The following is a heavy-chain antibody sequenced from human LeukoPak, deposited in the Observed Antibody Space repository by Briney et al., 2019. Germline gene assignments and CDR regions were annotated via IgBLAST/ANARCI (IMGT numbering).Heavy chain of an antibody. Sequence: TSETLSLTCTVSGDSVSSGSYYWTWIRQPPAKGLDWYGYIYYSGSTNYNPSLKSRVTISVDTSKNQFCLKLSSVTAADTAVYYCARDRAVTSDAFDIWGQGTMVTVSS. CDR2: IYYSGST. D-gene: IGHD4-17*01. CDR3: ARDRAVTSDAFDI. J-gene: IGHJ3*02. V-gene: IGHV4-61*01. CDR1: GDSVSSGSYY.